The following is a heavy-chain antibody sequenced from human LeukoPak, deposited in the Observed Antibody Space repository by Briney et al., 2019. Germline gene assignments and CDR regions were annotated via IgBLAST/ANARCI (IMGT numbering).Heavy chain of an antibody. J-gene: IGHJ4*02. CDR3: ARGGLRPTYYFDY. Sequence: GASVKVSCKASGGTFSSYAISWVRQAPGQGLEWMGRIIPIFGTANSAQKFQGRVTITTDESTSTAYMELSSLRSEDTAVYYCARGGLRPTYYFDYWGQGTLVTVSS. CDR1: GGTFSSYA. CDR2: IIPIFGTA. V-gene: IGHV1-69*05. D-gene: IGHD5-12*01.